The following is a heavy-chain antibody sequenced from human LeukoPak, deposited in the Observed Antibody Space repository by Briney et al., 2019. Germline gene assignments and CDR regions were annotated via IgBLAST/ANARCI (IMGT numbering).Heavy chain of an antibody. CDR2: IIPILGIA. D-gene: IGHD5-24*01. Sequence: GSSVKVSCKASRGTFSSYAISWVRQAPGQGLEWMGRIIPILGIANYAQKFQGRVTITADKSTSTAYMELSSLRSEDTAVYYCARENGWLQFGAFDIWGQGTMVTVSS. CDR1: RGTFSSYA. CDR3: ARENGWLQFGAFDI. V-gene: IGHV1-69*04. J-gene: IGHJ3*02.